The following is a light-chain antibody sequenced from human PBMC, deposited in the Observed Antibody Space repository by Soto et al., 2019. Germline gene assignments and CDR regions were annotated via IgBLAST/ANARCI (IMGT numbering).Light chain of an antibody. V-gene: IGKV3-11*01. CDR1: QSVSSY. J-gene: IGKJ1*01. CDR2: DAS. Sequence: ILVTQSPATLSLSPGEIATLSFSASQSVSSYLAWYQQKPGQAPRLLIYDASNRATGIPARFSGSGSGTDFTLTISSLEPEDFAVYYCQQRSNWPPWTFGQGTKVDIK. CDR3: QQRSNWPPWT.